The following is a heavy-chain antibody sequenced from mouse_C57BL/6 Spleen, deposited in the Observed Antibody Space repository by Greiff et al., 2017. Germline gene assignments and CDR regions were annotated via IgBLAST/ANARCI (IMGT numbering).Heavy chain of an antibody. CDR3: ARPRGSTVVVHWYFDV. CDR2: IYPRSGNT. V-gene: IGHV1-81*01. J-gene: IGHJ1*03. Sequence: QVQLQQSGAELARPGASVKLSCKASGYTFTSYGISWVKQRTGQGLEWIGEIYPRSGNTYYNEKFKGKATLTADKSSSTAYMELRSLTSEDSAVYFCARPRGSTVVVHWYFDVWGTGTTVTVSS. D-gene: IGHD1-1*01. CDR1: GYTFTSYG.